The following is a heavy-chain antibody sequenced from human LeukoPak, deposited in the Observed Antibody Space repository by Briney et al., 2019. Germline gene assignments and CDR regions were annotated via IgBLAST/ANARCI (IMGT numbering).Heavy chain of an antibody. CDR1: GFTFSSYA. J-gene: IGHJ4*02. CDR3: AKDLSVVPAAIDYFDY. D-gene: IGHD2-2*01. V-gene: IGHV3-23*01. Sequence: HPGGSLRLSCAASGFTFSSYAMSWVRQAPGKGLEWVSAISGSGGSTYYADSVKGRFTISRDNSKNTLYLQMNSLRAEDTAVYYCAKDLSVVPAAIDYFDYWGQGTLVTVSS. CDR2: ISGSGGST.